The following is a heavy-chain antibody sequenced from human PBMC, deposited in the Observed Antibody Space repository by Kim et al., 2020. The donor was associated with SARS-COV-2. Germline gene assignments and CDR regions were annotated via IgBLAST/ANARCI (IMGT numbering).Heavy chain of an antibody. V-gene: IGHV4-34*01. CDR3: ARGPGYSSSWYGARHWFHP. CDR2: INHSGST. CDR1: GGSFSGYY. Sequence: SETLSLTCAVYGGSFSGYYWSWIRQPPGKGLEWIGEINHSGSTNYNPSLKSRVSISVDTSKNQFSLKLSSVTAADTAAYYCARGPGYSSSWYGARHWFHP. D-gene: IGHD6-13*01. J-gene: IGHJ5*02.